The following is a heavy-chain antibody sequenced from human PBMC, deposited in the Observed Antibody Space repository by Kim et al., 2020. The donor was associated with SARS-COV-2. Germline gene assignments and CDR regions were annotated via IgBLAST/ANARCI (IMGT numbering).Heavy chain of an antibody. CDR1: GYTFTGYY. D-gene: IGHD6-13*01. J-gene: IGHJ5*02. CDR2: INPNSGGT. Sequence: ASVKVSCKASGYTFTGYYMHWVRQAPGQGLEWMGWINPNSGGTNYAQKFQGRVTMTRDTSISTAYMELSRLRSDDTAVYYCAKGIAAAGTRPTYNWFDPWGQGTLVTVSS. CDR3: AKGIAAAGTRPTYNWFDP. V-gene: IGHV1-2*02.